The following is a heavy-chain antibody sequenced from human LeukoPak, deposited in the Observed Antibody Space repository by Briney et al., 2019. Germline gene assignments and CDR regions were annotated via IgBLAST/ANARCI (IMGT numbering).Heavy chain of an antibody. V-gene: IGHV4-4*07. J-gene: IGHJ5*02. Sequence: PSETLSLTCSVAGGSISFWYWSWIRQPAGKGLEWIGHMYVNGSTNYNPSLKNRVTLSIEKSKNQFSLKLNSVTAADTAVYYCARDSFYFGSGTFGWFDPWGQGTRVTVSS. CDR2: MYVNGST. D-gene: IGHD3-10*01. CDR3: ARDSFYFGSGTFGWFDP. CDR1: GGSISFWY.